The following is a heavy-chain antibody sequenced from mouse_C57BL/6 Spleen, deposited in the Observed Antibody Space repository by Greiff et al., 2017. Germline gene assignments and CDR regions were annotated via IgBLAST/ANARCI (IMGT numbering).Heavy chain of an antibody. CDR3: ARFDYDAFFAY. J-gene: IGHJ3*01. D-gene: IGHD2-4*01. Sequence: QVQLKQPGAELVMPGASVKLSCKASGYTFTSYWMHWVKQRPGQGLEWIGEIDPSDSYTNYNQKFKGKSTLTVDKSSSTAYMQLSSLTSEDSAVYYCARFDYDAFFAYWGQGTLVTVSA. V-gene: IGHV1-69*01. CDR1: GYTFTSYW. CDR2: IDPSDSYT.